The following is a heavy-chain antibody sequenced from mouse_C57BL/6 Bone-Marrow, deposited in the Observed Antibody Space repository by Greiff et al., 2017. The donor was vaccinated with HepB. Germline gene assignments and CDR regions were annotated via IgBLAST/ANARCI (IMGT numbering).Heavy chain of an antibody. Sequence: EVHLVESGGGLVKPGGSLKLSCAASGFTFSDYGMHWVRQAPEKGLEWVAYISSGSSTIYYADTVKGRFTISRDNAKNTLFLQMTSLRSEDTAMYYCARPEGNYDYYAMDYWGQGTSVTVSS. D-gene: IGHD2-1*01. CDR2: ISSGSSTI. CDR1: GFTFSDYG. J-gene: IGHJ4*01. V-gene: IGHV5-17*01. CDR3: ARPEGNYDYYAMDY.